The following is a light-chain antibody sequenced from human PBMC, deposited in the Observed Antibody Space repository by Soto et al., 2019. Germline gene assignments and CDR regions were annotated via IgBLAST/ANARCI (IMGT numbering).Light chain of an antibody. CDR1: QDIANF. CDR3: QKCKVAPFT. Sequence: DIQMTQSPSSLSAFVGDRVTITYRASQDIANFLACYQQKPGKVPMLLIYAASTLQSGVPSRLSGSGSGTDFTLTISSLQPEDVATYYCQKCKVAPFTFGGGTKVDIK. J-gene: IGKJ4*01. V-gene: IGKV1-27*01. CDR2: AAS.